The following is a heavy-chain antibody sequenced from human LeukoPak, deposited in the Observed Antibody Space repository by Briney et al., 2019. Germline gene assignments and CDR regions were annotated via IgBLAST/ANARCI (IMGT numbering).Heavy chain of an antibody. Sequence: SETLSLTCTVSGGSISSTGYYWSWIRQPPGKGLELIGYVYYSGTANYNPSLESRVTILVDTSKNQFSLNLSSVTAADTAVYYCARTKSGWYYSDYWGQGTLVSVSS. V-gene: IGHV4-61*05. CDR3: ARTKSGWYYSDY. CDR2: VYYSGTA. D-gene: IGHD6-19*01. CDR1: GGSISSTGYY. J-gene: IGHJ4*02.